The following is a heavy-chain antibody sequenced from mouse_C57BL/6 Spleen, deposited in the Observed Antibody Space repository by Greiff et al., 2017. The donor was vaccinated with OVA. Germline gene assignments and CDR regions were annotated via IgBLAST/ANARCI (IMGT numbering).Heavy chain of an antibody. Sequence: EVKLMESGPGLVKPSQSLSLTCSVTGYSITSGYYWNWIRQFPGNKLEWMGYISYDGSNNYNPSLKNRISITRDTSKNQFFLKLNSVTTEDTATYYCARGGVSMDYWGQGTSVTVSS. CDR2: ISYDGSN. V-gene: IGHV3-6*01. J-gene: IGHJ4*01. CDR3: ARGGVSMDY. CDR1: GYSITSGYY.